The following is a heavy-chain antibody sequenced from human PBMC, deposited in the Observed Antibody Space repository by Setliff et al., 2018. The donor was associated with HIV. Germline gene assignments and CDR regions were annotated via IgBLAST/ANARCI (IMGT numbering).Heavy chain of an antibody. D-gene: IGHD1-1*01. CDR3: ARTSGARTTDY. J-gene: IGHJ4*02. V-gene: IGHV5-51*01. Sequence: GESLKISCKGSGYRFTSYWIGWVRQMPGKGLEWMGIIYPGDSETRYSPSFQGQVTISVDKSISTAYLQWSNLKASDSAMYYCARTSGARTTDYWGQGTLVTVSS. CDR2: IYPGDSET. CDR1: GYRFTSYW.